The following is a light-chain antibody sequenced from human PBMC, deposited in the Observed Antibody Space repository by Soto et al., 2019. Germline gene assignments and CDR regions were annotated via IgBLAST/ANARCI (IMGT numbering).Light chain of an antibody. CDR2: WSS. J-gene: IGKJ1*01. CDR3: LQYFSTPRT. V-gene: IGKV4-1*01. CDR1: HSLFFGSNNKNF. Sequence: DIVMTQSPDSLAVSLGERATINCRSSHSLFFGSNNKNFLSWYQQKPGQPPKLLITWSSTRESGVPDRFTGSGSGTDFSLTITNLQAEDVAVYYGLQYFSTPRTFGQGTKVEIK.